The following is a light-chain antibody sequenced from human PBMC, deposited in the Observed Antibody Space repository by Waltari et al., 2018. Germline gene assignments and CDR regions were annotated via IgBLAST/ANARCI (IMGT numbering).Light chain of an antibody. CDR2: RES. Sequence: EIVLTPSQGTASLSPGERVTLSCRASQSVGRSSVAWYQQKPGQAPRLVIYRESRRATGIPDSFSCSGSGTDFILTISRLEPEDFAVYYCQQHGTLPATFGQGTKVEIK. J-gene: IGKJ1*01. CDR3: QQHGTLPAT. CDR1: QSVGRSS. V-gene: IGKV3-20*01.